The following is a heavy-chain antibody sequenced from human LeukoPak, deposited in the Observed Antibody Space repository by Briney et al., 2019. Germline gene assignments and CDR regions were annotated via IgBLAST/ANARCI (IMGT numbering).Heavy chain of an antibody. J-gene: IGHJ5*02. CDR2: IYYSGST. V-gene: IGHV4-31*03. CDR3: ARYGRVVPAAIESNWFDP. D-gene: IGHD2-2*02. Sequence: SETLSLTCTVSGGSISSGGYYWSWIRQHPGKGLEWIGHIYYSGSTYYNPSLKSRVTISVDTSKNQFSLKLSSVTAADTAVYYCARYGRVVPAAIESNWFDPWGQGTLVTVSS. CDR1: GGSISSGGYY.